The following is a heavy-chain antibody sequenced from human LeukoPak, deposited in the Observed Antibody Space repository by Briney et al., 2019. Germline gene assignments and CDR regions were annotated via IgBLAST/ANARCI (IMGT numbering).Heavy chain of an antibody. V-gene: IGHV3-21*01. CDR3: AGDQGGNRWTY. D-gene: IGHD3-16*01. J-gene: IGHJ4*02. CDR1: GFTFSTYS. Sequence: GGSLRLSCAASGFTFSTYSKKWVRQAPGKGLEWVSSISTRSSYIFYVDSVRGRFTISRYNAKKSLYLQKNSQAVEDSAVSYCAGDQGGNRWTYWGQGTLVTVSS. CDR2: ISTRSSYI.